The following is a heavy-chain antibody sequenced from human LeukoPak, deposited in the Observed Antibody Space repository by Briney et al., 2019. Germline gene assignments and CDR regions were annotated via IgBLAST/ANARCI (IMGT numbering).Heavy chain of an antibody. Sequence: ASVKVSCKASGYTFTGYYMHWVRQAPGQGLEWMGWINPNSGGTNYAQKFQGRVTMTRDTSISTAYMELSRLRSDDTAVYYCAREDVVVTANWFDPWGQGTLVTVSS. J-gene: IGHJ5*02. CDR3: AREDVVVTANWFDP. CDR2: INPNSGGT. V-gene: IGHV1-2*02. D-gene: IGHD2-21*02. CDR1: GYTFTGYY.